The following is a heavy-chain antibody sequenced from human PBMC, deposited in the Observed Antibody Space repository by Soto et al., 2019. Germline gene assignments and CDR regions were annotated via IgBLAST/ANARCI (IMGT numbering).Heavy chain of an antibody. D-gene: IGHD1-1*01. CDR3: ARGRYGDY. CDR1: GYGFTTYG. J-gene: IGHJ4*02. Sequence: QVHLVQSGAEVKKPGASVKVSCKCSGYGFTTYGITWVRQAPGQGLEWMAWISAHNGNTNYAQKLHGRVTVTRDTSTSTAYVELRSLRSDDTAVYYCARGRYGDYWGQGALVTVSS. CDR2: ISAHNGNT. V-gene: IGHV1-18*01.